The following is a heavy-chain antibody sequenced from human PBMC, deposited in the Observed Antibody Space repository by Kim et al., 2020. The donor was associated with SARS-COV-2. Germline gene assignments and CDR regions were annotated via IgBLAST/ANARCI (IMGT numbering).Heavy chain of an antibody. D-gene: IGHD6-13*01. CDR2: ISGSGGST. Sequence: GGSLRLSCAASGFTFSSYAMSWVRQAPGKGLEWVSAISGSGGSTYYADSVKGRFTISRDNSKNTLYLQMNSLRAEDTAVYYCAKAAFSGYGSSSWLFDYWGQGTLVTVSS. V-gene: IGHV3-23*01. CDR3: AKAAFSGYGSSSWLFDY. CDR1: GFTFSSYA. J-gene: IGHJ4*02.